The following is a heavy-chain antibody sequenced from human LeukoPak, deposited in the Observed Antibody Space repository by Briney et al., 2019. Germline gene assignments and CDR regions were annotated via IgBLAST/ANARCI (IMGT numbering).Heavy chain of an antibody. J-gene: IGHJ4*02. CDR1: GFTFSGSA. CDR3: TRHTEFDY. V-gene: IGHV3-73*01. D-gene: IGHD2-8*02. CDR2: IRSKANSYAT. Sequence: PGGSLRLSRAASGFTFSGSAMHWVRQASGKGLEWVGRIRSKANSYATGYAASVKGRFPISRDDSKNTAYLQMDSLKTEDTAIYYCTRHTEFDYWGQGTLVTVSS.